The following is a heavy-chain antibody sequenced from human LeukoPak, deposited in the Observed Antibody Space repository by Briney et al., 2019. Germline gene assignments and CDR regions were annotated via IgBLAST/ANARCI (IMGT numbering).Heavy chain of an antibody. CDR3: ARDISDDY. V-gene: IGHV3-33*01. CDR2: IWYDGSHK. D-gene: IGHD1-26*01. Sequence: PGGSLRLSCAASGFIFSSYGMHWVRQAPGKGLEWVAFIWYDGSHKYYADSVKGRFTISRDNSKNTLYLQVNSLSPDDTAVYYCARDISDDYWGQGTLVTVSS. J-gene: IGHJ4*02. CDR1: GFIFSSYG.